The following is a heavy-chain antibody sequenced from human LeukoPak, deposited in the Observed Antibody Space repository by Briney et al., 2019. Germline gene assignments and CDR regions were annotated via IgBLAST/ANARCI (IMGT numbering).Heavy chain of an antibody. J-gene: IGHJ4*02. CDR1: GYTFTSYD. CDR3: ARDIHPGIAAAGSDY. V-gene: IGHV1-18*01. Sequence: ASVKVSCKASGYTFTSYDINWVRQATGQGLEWMGWISAYNGNTNYAQKLQGRVTMTTDTSTSTAYMELRSLRSDDTAVYYCARDIHPGIAAAGSDYWGQGTLVTVSS. CDR2: ISAYNGNT. D-gene: IGHD6-13*01.